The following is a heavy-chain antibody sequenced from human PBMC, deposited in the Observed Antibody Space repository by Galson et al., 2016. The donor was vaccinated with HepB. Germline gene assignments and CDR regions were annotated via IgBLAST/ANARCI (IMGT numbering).Heavy chain of an antibody. Sequence: SLRLSCAASGFSFSSYVMSWVRQSPGKGLEWVSGISGSHVTTYYADSVRGRFTISRDDSKKMLYLQMNSLTVEDAALYYCTKDRVGGSSWYLGYSWGQGTLVTVSS. J-gene: IGHJ4*02. CDR2: ISGSHVTT. V-gene: IGHV3-23*01. CDR1: GFSFSSYV. D-gene: IGHD6-13*01. CDR3: TKDRVGGSSWYLGYS.